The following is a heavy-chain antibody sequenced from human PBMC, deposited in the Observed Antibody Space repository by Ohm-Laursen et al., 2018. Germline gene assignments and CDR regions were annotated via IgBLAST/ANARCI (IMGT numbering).Heavy chain of an antibody. Sequence: SETLSLTCTVSGAPISTHYWSWIRQPPGKGLEWIGYMYYSGSTNYNPSLKGRVTISVDTSKNQFSLKLSSVTAADTAVYYCARHNRYYYDLDVWGQGTMVTVSS. V-gene: IGHV4-59*08. CDR3: ARHNRYYYDLDV. CDR1: GAPISTHY. CDR2: MYYSGST. J-gene: IGHJ6*02.